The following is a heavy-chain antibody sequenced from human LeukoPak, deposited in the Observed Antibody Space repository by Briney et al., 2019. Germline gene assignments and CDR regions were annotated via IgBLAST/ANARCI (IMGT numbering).Heavy chain of an antibody. Sequence: ASVKVSCKASGYTFTGYYMHWVRQAPGQGLEWMGWINLNSGGTNYAQKFQGRVTITADESTSTAYMELSSLRSEDTAVYYCASARIGIGQRNWFDPWGQGTLVTVSS. CDR1: GYTFTGYY. J-gene: IGHJ5*02. CDR3: ASARIGIGQRNWFDP. D-gene: IGHD1-14*01. V-gene: IGHV1-2*02. CDR2: INLNSGGT.